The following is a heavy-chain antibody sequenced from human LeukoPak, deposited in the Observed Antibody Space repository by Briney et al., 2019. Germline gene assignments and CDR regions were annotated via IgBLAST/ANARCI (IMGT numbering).Heavy chain of an antibody. V-gene: IGHV3-30*18. CDR1: GFTFNNYW. Sequence: PGGSLRLSCAASGFTFNNYWMSWVRQAPGKGLEWVAVISYDGSNKYYADSVKGRLTISRDNSKNTLYLQMNSLRAEDTAVYYCAKDVLVTLIYFDYWGQGTLVTVSS. CDR2: ISYDGSNK. D-gene: IGHD4-23*01. J-gene: IGHJ4*02. CDR3: AKDVLVTLIYFDY.